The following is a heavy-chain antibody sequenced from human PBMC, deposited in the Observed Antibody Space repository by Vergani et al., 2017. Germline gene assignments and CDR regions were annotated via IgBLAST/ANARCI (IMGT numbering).Heavy chain of an antibody. CDR3: AKGRPSGLATKLDY. CDR1: GFTFSSYG. Sequence: VQLVESGGGLVQPGGSLRLSCAASGFTFSSYGMHWFRQAPGKGLEWVAVISYDGSNKYYADSVKGRFTISRDNSKNTLYLQMNSLRAEDTAVYYCAKGRPSGLATKLDYWGQGTLVTVSS. V-gene: IGHV3-30*18. CDR2: ISYDGSNK. D-gene: IGHD3-22*01. J-gene: IGHJ4*02.